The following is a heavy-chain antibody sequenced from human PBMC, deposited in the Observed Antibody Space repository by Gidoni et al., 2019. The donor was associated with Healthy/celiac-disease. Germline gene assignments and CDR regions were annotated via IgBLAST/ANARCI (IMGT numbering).Heavy chain of an antibody. V-gene: IGHV4-30-4*07. Sequence: QVQMQESGPGLGKPSQNLTPTFAVSGGSISSGGYSWRWIRQPPGKGLEWMGYIYYSGSTYYNPSLKSRVTISVDTSKNQFSLKLSSVTAADTAVYYCARDTVTTVTWGQGTLVTVSS. J-gene: IGHJ5*02. CDR3: ARDTVTTVT. CDR1: GGSISSGGYS. CDR2: IYYSGST. D-gene: IGHD4-17*01.